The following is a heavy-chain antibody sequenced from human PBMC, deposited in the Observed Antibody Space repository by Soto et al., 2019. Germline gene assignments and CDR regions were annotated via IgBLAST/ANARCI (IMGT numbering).Heavy chain of an antibody. CDR1: GYTFTSYY. D-gene: IGHD3-3*01. CDR2: INPSGGST. Sequence: QVQLVQSGAEVKKPGASVKVSCKASGYTFTSYYMHWVRQAPGQGLEWMGIINPSGGSTSYAQKFQGRVNMTRETSTSTVYMELSSLRSEDTAVYYCARGEQDRFLEWLNPLGYYFDYWGQGTLVTVSS. J-gene: IGHJ4*02. CDR3: ARGEQDRFLEWLNPLGYYFDY. V-gene: IGHV1-46*01.